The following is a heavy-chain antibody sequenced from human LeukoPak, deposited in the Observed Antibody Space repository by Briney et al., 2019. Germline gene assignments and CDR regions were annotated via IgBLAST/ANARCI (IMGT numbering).Heavy chain of an antibody. J-gene: IGHJ4*02. CDR3: ARSPTVTKRLVVESY. CDR2: INPSGGST. Sequence: GGSLRLSCAASGYTFTSYYMHWVRQAPGQGLEWMGIINPSGGSTSYAQKFQGRVTMTRDTSTSTVYMELSSLRSEDTAVYYCARSPTVTKRLVVESYWGQGTLVTVSS. V-gene: IGHV1-46*01. CDR1: GYTFTSYY. D-gene: IGHD4-17*01.